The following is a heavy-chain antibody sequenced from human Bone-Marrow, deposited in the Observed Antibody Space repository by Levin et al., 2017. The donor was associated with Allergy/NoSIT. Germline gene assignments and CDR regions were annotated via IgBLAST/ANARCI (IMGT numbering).Heavy chain of an antibody. CDR3: AKENWGSFEF. CDR2: VSGSGINT. D-gene: IGHD7-27*01. CDR1: GFTFSSFS. J-gene: IGHJ4*02. Sequence: GGSLRLSCVASGFTFSSFSMSWVRQSPGKGLEWVSSVSGSGINTFYGDSVKGRFTISRDNSNNTLSLQMNSLRVEDTARYFCAKENWGSFEFWGQGALVTVSS. V-gene: IGHV3-23*01.